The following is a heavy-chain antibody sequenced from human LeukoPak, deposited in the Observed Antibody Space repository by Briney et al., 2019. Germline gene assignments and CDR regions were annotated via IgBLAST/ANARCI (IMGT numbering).Heavy chain of an antibody. J-gene: IGHJ5*02. CDR1: GFTFSSYW. Sequence: PGRSLRLSCAASGFTFSSYWMHWVRQTPGKGLVWVSRIKSDGSTIYADSVKGRFTISRDNAKNTLYLQMNSLRAEDTAIYYCARAVTYFYGSVTYDWFDPWGQGTLVTVSS. CDR2: IKSDGST. D-gene: IGHD3-10*01. V-gene: IGHV3-74*01. CDR3: ARAVTYFYGSVTYDWFDP.